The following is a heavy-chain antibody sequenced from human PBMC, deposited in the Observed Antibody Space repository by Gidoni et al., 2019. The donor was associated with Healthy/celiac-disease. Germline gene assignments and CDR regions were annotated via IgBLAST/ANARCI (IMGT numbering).Heavy chain of an antibody. D-gene: IGHD3-16*01. V-gene: IGHV4-39*01. Sequence: QLQLQESGPGLVKPSETLSLTCTVSGGSISSSSYYWGWIRQPPGKGLEWIGSIYYSGSTYYNPSLKSRVTISVDTSKNQFSLKLSSVTAADTAVYYCARHKGGAEPYFDYWGQGTLVTVSS. CDR3: ARHKGGAEPYFDY. J-gene: IGHJ4*02. CDR1: GGSISSSSYY. CDR2: IYYSGST.